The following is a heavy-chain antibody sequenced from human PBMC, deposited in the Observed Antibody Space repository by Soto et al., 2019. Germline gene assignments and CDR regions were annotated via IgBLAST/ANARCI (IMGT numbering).Heavy chain of an antibody. V-gene: IGHV4-4*07. CDR2: IYSSGTT. J-gene: IGHJ4*02. D-gene: IGHD1-26*01. Sequence: QVQLQESGPGLVKPSETLSLSCTVSGDSINSFYWSWIRQPAGKGLEWIGRIYSSGTTNYNPSLKGRVTMSVATSKNQISLKLSSVTAADTAVYYCARDRIVGTSYFDYWGQGMLVTVSS. CDR3: ARDRIVGTSYFDY. CDR1: GDSINSFY.